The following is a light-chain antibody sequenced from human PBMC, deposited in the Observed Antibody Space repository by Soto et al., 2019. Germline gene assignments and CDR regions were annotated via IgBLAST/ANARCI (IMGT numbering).Light chain of an antibody. V-gene: IGKV3-15*01. CDR3: QHYSNWPPWT. Sequence: EIVMTQSPATLSVSPGDRVTLSCRASQSVSSNLAWYQQKPGQPPRLFIYGATSRATGIPARFSGSRSGTEFTITISSLQSEDVAVYYCQHYSNWPPWTFGQGTKVEIK. CDR2: GAT. CDR1: QSVSSN. J-gene: IGKJ1*01.